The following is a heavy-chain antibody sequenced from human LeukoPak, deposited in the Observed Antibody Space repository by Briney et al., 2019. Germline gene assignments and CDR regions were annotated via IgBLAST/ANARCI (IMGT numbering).Heavy chain of an antibody. J-gene: IGHJ5*02. CDR1: GYTFTGYY. V-gene: IGHV1-2*02. CDR2: INPNSGGT. D-gene: IGHD2-2*01. CDR3: AREGGAECSSTSCYHLPSPWFDP. Sequence: ASVKVSCKAYGYTFTGYYMHWVRPAPGQGLEWMGWINPNSGGTNYAQKFQGRVTMTRDTSISTAYMELSRLRSDDTAVYYCAREGGAECSSTSCYHLPSPWFDPWGQGTLVTVSS.